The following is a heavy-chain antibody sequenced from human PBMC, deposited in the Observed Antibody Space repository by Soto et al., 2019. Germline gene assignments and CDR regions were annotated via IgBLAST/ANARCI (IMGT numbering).Heavy chain of an antibody. D-gene: IGHD2-15*01. CDR1: GFSLSPSGEG. V-gene: IGHV2-5*01. CDR2: IYWNDDR. CDR3: AAAPYRSGGYCHGQYYYAMDV. J-gene: IGHJ6*04. Sequence: QITLKESGPTLVKPTQTLTLTCSFSGFSLSPSGEGVGWIRQSPGKALEWLALIYWNDDRRYNPSLKSRLTNSKDTSKNEVVLTRTNRDPTDTATYYCAAAPYRSGGYCHGQYYYAMDVWGEGTTVTVSS.